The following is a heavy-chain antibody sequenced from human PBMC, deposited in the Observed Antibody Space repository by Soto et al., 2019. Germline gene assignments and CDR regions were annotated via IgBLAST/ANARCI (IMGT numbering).Heavy chain of an antibody. CDR3: AIDRGLAARPRSYGMDV. D-gene: IGHD6-6*01. V-gene: IGHV1-46*01. J-gene: IGHJ6*01. CDR1: GYTFTSYY. Sequence: SVKVSCTASGYTFTSYYMHWVGQAPGQGLVWMGMIYPSGRRTSYAQKFQGRVTMTRDTSTSTVYMELSSLRSEHTAVYYCAIDRGLAARPRSYGMDVWGQGTTVTVSS. CDR2: IYPSGRRT.